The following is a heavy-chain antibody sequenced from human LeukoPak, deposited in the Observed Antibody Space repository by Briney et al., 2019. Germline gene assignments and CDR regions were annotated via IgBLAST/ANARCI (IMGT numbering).Heavy chain of an antibody. CDR3: ARLVYDILTAQGWFDP. V-gene: IGHV5-51*01. Sequence: GESLKISCKGSGYSFTSFWIGWVRQMPGKGLEWMGIIYPGDSDTRYSPSFQGQVTISADKSVSTAYLQWSSLKASDTAMYYCARLVYDILTAQGWFDPWGQGTLVTVSS. CDR1: GYSFTSFW. D-gene: IGHD3-9*01. J-gene: IGHJ5*02. CDR2: IYPGDSDT.